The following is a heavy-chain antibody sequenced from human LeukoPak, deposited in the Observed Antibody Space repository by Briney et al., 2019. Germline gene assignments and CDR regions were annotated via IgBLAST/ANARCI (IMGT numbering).Heavy chain of an antibody. Sequence: SVKVSCKASGGTFSNYTISWVRQAPGQGLEWMGGIIPIFGTANYAQKFQGRVTITADKSTSTAYMELSSLRSEDTAVYYCARGRPTTSIAAAGVNWFDPWGQGTLVTVSS. CDR3: ARGRPTTSIAAAGVNWFDP. CDR2: IIPIFGTA. J-gene: IGHJ5*02. V-gene: IGHV1-69*06. CDR1: GGTFSNYT. D-gene: IGHD6-13*01.